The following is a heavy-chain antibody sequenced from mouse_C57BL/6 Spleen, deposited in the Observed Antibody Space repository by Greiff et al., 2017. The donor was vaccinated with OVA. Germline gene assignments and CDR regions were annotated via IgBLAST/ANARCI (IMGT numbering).Heavy chain of an antibody. J-gene: IGHJ4*01. Sequence: VQGVESGAELAKPGASVKLSCKASGYTFTSYWMHWVKQRPGQGLEWIGYINPSSGYTKYNQKFKDKATLTADKSSSTAYMQLSSLTYEDSAVYYCANGDAMDYWGQGTSVTVSS. CDR2: INPSSGYT. V-gene: IGHV1-7*01. CDR3: ANGDAMDY. CDR1: GYTFTSYW.